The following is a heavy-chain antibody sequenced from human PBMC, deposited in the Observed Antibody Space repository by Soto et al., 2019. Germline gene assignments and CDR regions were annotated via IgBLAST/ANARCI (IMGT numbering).Heavy chain of an antibody. CDR3: ARDHFLTGYYYHSSGYYESYFDY. CDR1: GFTFSNYG. CDR2: IWYDGSNK. Sequence: QVQLVESRGGVVQPGRSLRLACAASGFTFSNYGMHWVRQAPGKGLEWVAVIWYDGSNKYYADSVKGRFTISRDNSKNTLYRQMNSLRAEDTAVYYCARDHFLTGYYYHSSGYYESYFDYWSQGTLVTVSS. V-gene: IGHV3-33*01. J-gene: IGHJ4*02. D-gene: IGHD3-22*01.